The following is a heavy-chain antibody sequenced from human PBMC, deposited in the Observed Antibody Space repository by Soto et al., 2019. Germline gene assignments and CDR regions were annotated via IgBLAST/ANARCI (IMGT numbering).Heavy chain of an antibody. CDR1: GFTFSSHG. Sequence: QVELVESGGGVVQPGTSLRLSCIASGFTFSSHGMHWVRQAPGKGLEWVAFISYGENDADYADSVKGRFIVSRDNSKNTVYLQXTXXXXXXXAXXXXXXXXSXGSTEMLGFDYWGQGVQVTVTS. D-gene: IGHD2-8*01. J-gene: IGHJ4*02. CDR3: XXXXSXGSTEMLGFDY. V-gene: IGHV3-30*03. CDR2: ISYGENDA.